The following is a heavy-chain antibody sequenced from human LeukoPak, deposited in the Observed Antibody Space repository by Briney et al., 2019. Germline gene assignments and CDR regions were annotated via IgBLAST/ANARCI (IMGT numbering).Heavy chain of an antibody. CDR2: ISGSGETT. J-gene: IGHJ4*02. D-gene: IGHD2-15*01. CDR1: GFDFSTYA. V-gene: IGHV3-23*01. CDR3: AKDPRSFVGRPPDS. Sequence: PGRSLRLSCAASGFDFSTYAINWVRQAPGKGLEWVSSISGSGETTYYADSVKGRLPISRDNSKNTLYLQMNSLRAEDTAVYYCAKDPRSFVGRPPDSWGQGTLVTVSS.